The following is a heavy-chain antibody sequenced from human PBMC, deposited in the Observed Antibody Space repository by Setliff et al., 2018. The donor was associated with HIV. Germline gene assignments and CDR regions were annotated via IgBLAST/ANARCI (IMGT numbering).Heavy chain of an antibody. CDR3: ARSPSDRSSWEYYFDY. V-gene: IGHV4-4*09. D-gene: IGHD6-13*01. CDR1: GGSISGYH. J-gene: IGHJ4*02. CDR2: IYNSRGT. Sequence: SETLSLTCTVSGGSISGYHWNWLRQTPGKGLEWIGYIYNSRGTNYNHSLRTRVIISVDTSNQFSLKLSSVTTADEAVDYCARSPSDRSSWEYYFDYWGQGILGTSPQ.